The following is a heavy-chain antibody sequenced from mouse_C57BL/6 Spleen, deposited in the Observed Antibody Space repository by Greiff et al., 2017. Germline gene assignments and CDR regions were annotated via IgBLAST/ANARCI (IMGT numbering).Heavy chain of an antibody. CDR2: IRLKSDNYAT. J-gene: IGHJ4*01. CDR1: GFTFSNYW. V-gene: IGHV6-3*01. CDR3: TAGSYYAMDY. Sequence: DVQLQESGGGLVQPGGSMKLSCVASGFTFSNYWMNWVRQSPEKGLEWVAQIRLKSDNYATHYAESVKGRFTISRDDSKSSVYLQMNNLRAEDTGIYYCTAGSYYAMDYWGQGTSVTVSS.